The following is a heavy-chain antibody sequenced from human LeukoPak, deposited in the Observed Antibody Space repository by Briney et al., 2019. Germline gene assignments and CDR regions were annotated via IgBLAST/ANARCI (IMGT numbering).Heavy chain of an antibody. Sequence: SETLSLTCTVSGGSMSGYCWSWIRQPPGRGLEWIGYIYHSGTTSYNPSLKSRVTISVDTSRNQFSLKLNSVTAADTAVYYCAKTVFLPGWHFDSWGQGALVTVSS. CDR1: GGSMSGYC. CDR2: IYHSGTT. CDR3: AKTVFLPGWHFDS. J-gene: IGHJ4*02. V-gene: IGHV4-59*08. D-gene: IGHD3-9*01.